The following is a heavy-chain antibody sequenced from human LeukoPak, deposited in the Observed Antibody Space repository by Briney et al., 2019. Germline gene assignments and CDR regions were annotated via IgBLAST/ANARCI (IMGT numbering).Heavy chain of an antibody. D-gene: IGHD3-22*01. CDR3: ARITVGVGAFDI. CDR2: IYHSGST. V-gene: IGHV4-4*02. J-gene: IGHJ3*02. Sequence: SETLSLTCAVSGGSISSSDWWSWVRQPPGKGLEWIGEIYHSGSTNYNPSLKSRVTISVDKSKNQFSLKLSSVTAADTAVYYCARITVGVGAFDIWGQGTMVTVSS. CDR1: GGSISSSDW.